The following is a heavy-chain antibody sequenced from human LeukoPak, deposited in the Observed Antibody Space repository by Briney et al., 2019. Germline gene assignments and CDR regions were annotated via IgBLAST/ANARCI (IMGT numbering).Heavy chain of an antibody. CDR3: AKDLRIQLWAYYFDC. D-gene: IGHD5-18*01. J-gene: IGHJ4*02. V-gene: IGHV3-23*01. CDR2: ISNSGGST. CDR1: GFTFSSYA. Sequence: SGGSLRLSCAASGFTFSSYAMTWVRQAPGKGLEWVSTISNSGGSTYYADSVKGRFTISRDNSKNTLYLHMNSLRDEDTAVYYCAKDLRIQLWAYYFDCWGQGTLVTVSS.